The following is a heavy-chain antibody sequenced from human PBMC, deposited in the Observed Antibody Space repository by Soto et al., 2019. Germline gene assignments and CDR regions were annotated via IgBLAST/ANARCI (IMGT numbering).Heavy chain of an antibody. J-gene: IGHJ4*02. CDR2: IYHSGST. V-gene: IGHV4-4*02. Sequence: SETLSLTCAVSGGSNSSSNWWSWVRQPPGKGLEWIGEIYHSGSTNYNPSLKSRVTISVDKSKNQFSLKLSSVTAADTAVYYCARGPSGWTYYFDYWGQGTLVTVSS. CDR3: ARGPSGWTYYFDY. CDR1: GGSNSSSNW. D-gene: IGHD6-19*01.